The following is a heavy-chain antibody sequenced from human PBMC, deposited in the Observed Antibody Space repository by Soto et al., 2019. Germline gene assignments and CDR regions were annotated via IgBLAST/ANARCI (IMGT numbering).Heavy chain of an antibody. J-gene: IGHJ4*02. D-gene: IGHD6-19*01. Sequence: ETLSLTCAVYGGSFSGYYWSWIRQPPGKGLEWIGEINHSGSTNYNPSLKGRVTISVDTSKNQFSLKLSSVTAADTAVYYCARAFRGQWLVQGNDYWGQGTLVTVSS. CDR3: ARAFRGQWLVQGNDY. CDR1: GGSFSGYY. V-gene: IGHV4-34*01. CDR2: INHSGST.